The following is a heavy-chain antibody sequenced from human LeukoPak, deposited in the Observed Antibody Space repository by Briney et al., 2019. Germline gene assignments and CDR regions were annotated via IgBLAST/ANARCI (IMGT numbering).Heavy chain of an antibody. Sequence: GESLKISCKGSGYSFPSYWIGWVRQMPGKVLEWMGIIYPGDSDTRYSPSFQGQVTISADKSITTAYLQWSSLKASDTAMYYCARLSELQWLWFSYFDYWGQGTLVTVSS. CDR2: IYPGDSDT. V-gene: IGHV5-51*01. D-gene: IGHD6-19*01. J-gene: IGHJ4*02. CDR1: GYSFPSYW. CDR3: ARLSELQWLWFSYFDY.